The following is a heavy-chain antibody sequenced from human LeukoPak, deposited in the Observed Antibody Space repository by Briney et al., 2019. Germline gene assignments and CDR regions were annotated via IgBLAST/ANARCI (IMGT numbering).Heavy chain of an antibody. J-gene: IGHJ6*03. D-gene: IGHD4/OR15-4a*01. V-gene: IGHV4-39*07. CDR3: ARGRQDAGAARRLYYYYYYYMDV. CDR1: GGSISSSSYY. CDR2: INHSGST. Sequence: SETLSLTCTVSGGSISSSSYYWSWIRQPPGKGLEWIGEINHSGSTNYNPSLKSRVTISVDTSKNQFSLKLSSVTAADTAVYYCARGRQDAGAARRLYYYYYYYMDVWGKGTTVTVSS.